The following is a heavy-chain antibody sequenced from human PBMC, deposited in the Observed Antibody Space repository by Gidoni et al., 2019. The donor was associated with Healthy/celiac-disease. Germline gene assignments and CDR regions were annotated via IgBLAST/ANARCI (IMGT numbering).Heavy chain of an antibody. V-gene: IGHV1-69*01. D-gene: IGHD2-15*01. CDR1: GGTFSSYA. CDR3: ARGYCSGGSCYYYGMDV. Sequence: QVQLVPSGAEVKKPGSLVKVSCKASGGTFSSYAISWVRQAPGQGLEWMGGIITIFGTANYAQKFQVRVTITADESTSTAYMELSSLRSEDTAVYYCARGYCSGGSCYYYGMDVWGQGTTVTVSS. CDR2: IITIFGTA. J-gene: IGHJ6*02.